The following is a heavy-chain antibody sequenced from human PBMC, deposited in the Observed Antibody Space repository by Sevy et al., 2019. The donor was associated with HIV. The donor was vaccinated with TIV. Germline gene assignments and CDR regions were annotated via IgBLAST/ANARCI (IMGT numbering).Heavy chain of an antibody. Sequence: SETLSLTCTVSGGSISSYYWTWIRQPPGKGLEWIGYTHHSGSTNYNPSLKSRVTISVDTSKNQLSLKLNSVTAADTAVYYCANVQLERRYVCFDYWGQGTLVTVSS. CDR1: GGSISSYY. J-gene: IGHJ4*02. V-gene: IGHV4-59*01. CDR2: THHSGST. D-gene: IGHD1-1*01. CDR3: ANVQLERRYVCFDY.